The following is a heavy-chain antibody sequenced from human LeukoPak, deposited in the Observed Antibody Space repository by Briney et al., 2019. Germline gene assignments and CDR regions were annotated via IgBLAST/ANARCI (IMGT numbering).Heavy chain of an antibody. V-gene: IGHV3-30-3*01. J-gene: IGHJ4*02. Sequence: GGSLRLSCAASGFTFSSYAMHWVRQAPGKGLEWVAVISYDGSDKYYAGSVKGRFTISRDNSKNTLYLQMNSLRAEDTAVYYCARDTQDIVVVPAAPVDYWGQGTLVTVSS. D-gene: IGHD2-2*01. CDR1: GFTFSSYA. CDR3: ARDTQDIVVVPAAPVDY. CDR2: ISYDGSDK.